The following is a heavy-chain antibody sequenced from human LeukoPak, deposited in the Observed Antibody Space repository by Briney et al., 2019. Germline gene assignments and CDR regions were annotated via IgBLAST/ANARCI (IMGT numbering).Heavy chain of an antibody. Sequence: ASVKVSCKASGGTFSSYAISWVRQAPGQELEWMGRIIPILGIANYAQKFQGRVTITADKSTSTAYMELSSLRSEDTAVYYCARASGDYYDSSGYHNWFDPWGQGTLVTVSS. V-gene: IGHV1-69*04. CDR1: GGTFSSYA. J-gene: IGHJ5*02. CDR3: ARASGDYYDSSGYHNWFDP. D-gene: IGHD3-22*01. CDR2: IIPILGIA.